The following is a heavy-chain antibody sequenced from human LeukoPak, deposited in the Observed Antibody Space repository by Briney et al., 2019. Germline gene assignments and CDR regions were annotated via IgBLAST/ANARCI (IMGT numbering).Heavy chain of an antibody. Sequence: GGSLRLSCAASGFTFSSYGMHWVRQAPGKGPEWVAFIRYDGSNKYYADSVKGRFTISRDNSKNTLYLQMNSLRAEDTAVYYCARRLYSSSWSSFDYWGQGTLVTVSS. CDR3: ARRLYSSSWSSFDY. CDR2: IRYDGSNK. D-gene: IGHD6-13*01. V-gene: IGHV3-30*02. CDR1: GFTFSSYG. J-gene: IGHJ4*02.